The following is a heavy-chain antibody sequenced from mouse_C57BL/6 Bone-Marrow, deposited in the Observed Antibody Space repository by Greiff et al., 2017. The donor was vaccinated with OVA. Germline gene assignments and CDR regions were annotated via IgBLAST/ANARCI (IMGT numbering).Heavy chain of an antibody. CDR1: GYSFTDYN. J-gene: IGHJ1*03. D-gene: IGHD1-1*01. CDR2: INPNYGTT. V-gene: IGHV1-39*01. Sequence: EVQLKESGPELVKPGASVKISCKASGYSFTDYNMNWVKQSNGKSLEWIGVINPNYGTTSYNQKFKGKATLTVDQSSSTAYVQLNSLTSEDSAVYYCARNYGSSHWYFDVWGTGTTVTVSS. CDR3: ARNYGSSHWYFDV.